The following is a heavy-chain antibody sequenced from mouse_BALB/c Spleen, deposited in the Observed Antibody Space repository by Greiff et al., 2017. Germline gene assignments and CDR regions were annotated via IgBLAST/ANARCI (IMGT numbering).Heavy chain of an antibody. CDR3: ARQRGYFDY. CDR1: GFTFSSYG. V-gene: IGHV5-6*02. CDR2: ISSGGSYT. J-gene: IGHJ2*01. Sequence: EVKLEESGGDLVKPGGSPKLSCAASGFTFSSYGMSWVRQTPDKRLEWVATISSGGSYTYYPDSVKGRFTISRDNAKNTLYLQMSSLKSEDTAMYYCARQRGYFDYWGQGTTLTVSS.